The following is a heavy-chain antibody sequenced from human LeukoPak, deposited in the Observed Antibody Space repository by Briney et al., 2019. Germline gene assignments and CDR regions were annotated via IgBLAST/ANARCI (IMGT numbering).Heavy chain of an antibody. J-gene: IGHJ6*03. Sequence: SETLSLTCTISGGSISSGGYYWSWIRQHPGKGLEWIGYIYYSGSTYYNPSLKSRVTISVDTSKNQFSLKLSSVTAADTAVYYCARALAAAGTYYYYMDVWGKGTTVTLSS. CDR3: ARALAAAGTYYYYMDV. D-gene: IGHD6-13*01. CDR1: GGSISSGGYY. V-gene: IGHV4-31*03. CDR2: IYYSGST.